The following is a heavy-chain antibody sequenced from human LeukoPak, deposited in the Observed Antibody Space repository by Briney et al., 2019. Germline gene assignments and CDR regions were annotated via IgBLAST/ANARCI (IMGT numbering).Heavy chain of an antibody. Sequence: GGSLRLSCAASGFTFDDYAMHWVRQAPGKGLEWVAVIWYDGSKKYYVDSMKGRFTISRDNSKNTLYLQMNGLRAEDTAIYYCAREDVRRLDVWGQGTTVTVSS. CDR1: GFTFDDYA. CDR2: IWYDGSKK. D-gene: IGHD3-16*01. J-gene: IGHJ6*02. V-gene: IGHV3-33*08. CDR3: AREDVRRLDV.